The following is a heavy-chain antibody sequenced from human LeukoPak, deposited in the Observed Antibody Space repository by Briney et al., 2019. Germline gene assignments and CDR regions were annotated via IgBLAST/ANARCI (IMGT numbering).Heavy chain of an antibody. CDR3: ARGKFADYDFWSGSRFDP. J-gene: IGHJ5*02. D-gene: IGHD3-3*01. V-gene: IGHV1-69*05. CDR2: IIPIFGTA. Sequence: SVKVSCKASGGTFSSYAISWVRQAPGQGLEWMGGIIPIFGTANYAQKFQGRVTITTDESTSTAYMELSSLRSEDTAVYYCARGKFADYDFWSGSRFDPWGQGTLVTVSS. CDR1: GGTFSSYA.